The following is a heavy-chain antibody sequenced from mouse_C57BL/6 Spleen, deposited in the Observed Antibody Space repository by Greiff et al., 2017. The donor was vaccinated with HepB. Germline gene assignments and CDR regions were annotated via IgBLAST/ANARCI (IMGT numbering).Heavy chain of an antibody. J-gene: IGHJ2*01. Sequence: VQGVESGPELVKPGASVKISCKASGYAFSSSWMNWVKQRPGKGLEWIGRIYPGDGDTNYNGKFKGKATLTADKSSSTAYMQLSSLTSEDSEVYFCAREYYGSSYEGWGQGTTLTVSS. CDR2: IYPGDGDT. CDR3: AREYYGSSYEG. V-gene: IGHV1-82*01. D-gene: IGHD1-1*01. CDR1: GYAFSSSW.